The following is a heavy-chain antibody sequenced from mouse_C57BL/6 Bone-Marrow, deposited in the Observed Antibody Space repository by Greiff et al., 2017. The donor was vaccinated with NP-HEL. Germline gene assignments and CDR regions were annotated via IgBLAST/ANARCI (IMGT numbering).Heavy chain of an antibody. CDR2: ISSGSSTI. CDR1: GFTFSDYG. D-gene: IGHD1-1*01. CDR3: ARELRLAY. V-gene: IGHV5-17*01. J-gene: IGHJ3*01. Sequence: EVKLMESGGGLVKPGGSLKLSCAASGFTFSDYGMHWVRQAPEKGLEWVAYISSGSSTIYYADTVKGRFTISRDNAKNSLFLQMTSLRSEDTAMYYCARELRLAYWGQGTLVTVSA.